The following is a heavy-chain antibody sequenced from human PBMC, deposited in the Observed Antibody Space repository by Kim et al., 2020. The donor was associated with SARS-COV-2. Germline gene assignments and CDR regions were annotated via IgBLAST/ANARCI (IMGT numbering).Heavy chain of an antibody. J-gene: IGHJ4*02. D-gene: IGHD3-10*01. CDR3: ERDAPFRDYYGSGDYYFDY. Sequence: ASVKVSCKASGYTFTSYGISWVRQAPGQGLEWMGWISAYNGNTNYAQKLQGRVTMTTDTSTSTAYMELRSLRSDDTAVYYCERDAPFRDYYGSGDYYFDYWGQGTLVTVSS. CDR1: GYTFTSYG. V-gene: IGHV1-18*01. CDR2: ISAYNGNT.